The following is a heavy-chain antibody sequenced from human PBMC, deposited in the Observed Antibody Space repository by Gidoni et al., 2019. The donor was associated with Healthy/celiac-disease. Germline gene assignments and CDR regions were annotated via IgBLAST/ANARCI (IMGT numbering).Heavy chain of an antibody. V-gene: IGHV2-26*01. CDR1: GFSLSNARLG. CDR2: IFSNDEK. CDR3: ARILGRIVPSYYYGMDV. Sequence: QVTLKESGPVLVKPTEPLTLTCTVSGFSLSNARLGVRWIRQPPGKALEWLAHIFSNDEKSYSTSLKSRLTISKDTSKSQVVLTMTNMDPVDTATYYCARILGRIVPSYYYGMDVWGQGTTVTVSS. D-gene: IGHD6-6*01. J-gene: IGHJ6*02.